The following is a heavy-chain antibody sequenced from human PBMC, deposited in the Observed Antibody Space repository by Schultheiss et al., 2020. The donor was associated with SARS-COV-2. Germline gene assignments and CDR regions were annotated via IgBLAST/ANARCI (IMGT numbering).Heavy chain of an antibody. CDR2: ISGSGGST. D-gene: IGHD6-6*01. CDR3: ARDSLVAVRSSPWDYYYYGMDV. V-gene: IGHV3-23*01. CDR1: GFTFSSYW. J-gene: IGHJ6*02. Sequence: GGSLRLSCAASGFTFSSYWMHWVRQAPGKGLVWVSAISGSGGSTYYADSVKGRFTISRDNSKNTLYLQMNSLRAEDTAVYYCARDSLVAVRSSPWDYYYYGMDVWGQGTTVTVSS.